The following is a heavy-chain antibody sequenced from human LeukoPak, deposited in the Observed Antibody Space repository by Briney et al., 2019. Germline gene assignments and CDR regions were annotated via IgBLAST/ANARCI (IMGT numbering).Heavy chain of an antibody. J-gene: IGHJ3*02. CDR2: ISSSSSYI. CDR1: GFTFSSYS. V-gene: IGHV3-21*01. D-gene: IGHD1-14*01. CDR3: ASNRWDAFDI. Sequence: GGSLRLSCAASGFTFSSYSMNWVRQAPGKGLEWVSSISSSSSYIYYADSVKGRITISRDNAKNSLYLQMNSLRAEDTAVYYCASNRWDAFDIWGQGTMVTVSS.